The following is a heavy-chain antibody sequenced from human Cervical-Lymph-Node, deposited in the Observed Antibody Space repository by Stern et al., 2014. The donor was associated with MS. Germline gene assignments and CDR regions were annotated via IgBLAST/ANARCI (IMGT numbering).Heavy chain of an antibody. CDR1: GYKFSIYW. J-gene: IGHJ4*02. CDR2: MHPGDSET. Sequence: VQLVQSGAELIRPGESLKISCKGSGYKFSIYWIAWVRQMPGKGLEWMGIMHPGDSETRYSPSFQGQVTMSADKSTSTAYLQWSSLNASVTAMYFCARQTTAWASDVWGQGTLVTVSS. CDR3: ARQTTAWASDV. V-gene: IGHV5-51*01. D-gene: IGHD1-14*01.